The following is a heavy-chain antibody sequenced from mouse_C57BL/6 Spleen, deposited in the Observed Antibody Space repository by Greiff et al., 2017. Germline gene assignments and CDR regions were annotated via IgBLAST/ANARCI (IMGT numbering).Heavy chain of an antibody. D-gene: IGHD2-4*01. CDR2: IRNKANGYTT. V-gene: IGHV7-3*01. CDR1: GFTFTDYY. J-gene: IGHJ2*01. Sequence: EVHLVESGGGLVQPGGSLSLSCAASGFTFTDYYMSWVRQPPGKALEWLGFIRNKANGYTTKYSASVKGRFTISRDNSQSILYLQMNALRAEDSATYYCARSLYDYQDYWGQGTTLTVSS. CDR3: ARSLYDYQDY.